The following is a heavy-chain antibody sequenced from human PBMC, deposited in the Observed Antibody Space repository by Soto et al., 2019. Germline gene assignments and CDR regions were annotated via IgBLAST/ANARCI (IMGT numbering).Heavy chain of an antibody. CDR3: ASLSTQSGYYLYNPFYMDV. CDR1: GASITTSSYY. CDR2: IYYAGNT. Sequence: QVQLQESGPGLVKPSETLSLTCVLSGASITTSSYYWGWIRQPPEKGLEWIGAIYYAGNTYYNPSLRSRVTISIDSSRTKFSLKMTAVTAADTAVYYCASLSTQSGYYLYNPFYMDVW. D-gene: IGHD3-22*01. V-gene: IGHV4-39*01. J-gene: IGHJ6*03.